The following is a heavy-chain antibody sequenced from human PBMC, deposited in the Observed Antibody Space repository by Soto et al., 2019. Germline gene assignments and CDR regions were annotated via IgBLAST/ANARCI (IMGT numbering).Heavy chain of an antibody. V-gene: IGHV4-30-4*01. CDR3: ARGRYCLTGRCFPNWFDS. CDR1: GDSISTVDYF. CDR2: IYKSATT. J-gene: IGHJ5*01. D-gene: IGHD7-27*01. Sequence: SETLSLTCSVSGDSISTVDYFWAWIRQPPGRALEYIGYIYKSATTYYNPSFESRVAISVDTSKSQFSLNVTSVTAADTAVYFCARGRYCLTGRCFPNWFDSWGQGALVTVSS.